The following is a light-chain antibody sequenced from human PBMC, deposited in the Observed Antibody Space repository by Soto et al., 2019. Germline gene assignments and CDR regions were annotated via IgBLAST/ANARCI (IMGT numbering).Light chain of an antibody. J-gene: IGKJ4*01. Sequence: EIVMTQSPATLSVSPGERATLLCRASQSVSSNLAGYQQKPGQAPRPLIYGASTRATGIPARFIGRWSGTDFTLTIISLQSADFPLYYWPLYNNWPPGLTFGGGTNVHIK. CDR3: PLYNNWPPGLT. V-gene: IGKV3-15*01. CDR1: QSVSSN. CDR2: GAS.